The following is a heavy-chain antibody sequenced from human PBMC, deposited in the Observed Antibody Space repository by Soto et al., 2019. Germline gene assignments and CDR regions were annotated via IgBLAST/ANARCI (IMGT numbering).Heavy chain of an antibody. CDR1: GGSISSTGYY. Sequence: SETLSLTCTVSGGSISSTGYYWGWIRQSPGKGLEWIGSIFYSGKTFHNPSLKSRLTISVDTSKNQFSLKLSSVTAADTAVYYCARGGGYYDSIGYYGAHYFDYWGQGTPVTVSS. J-gene: IGHJ4*02. D-gene: IGHD3-22*01. CDR2: IFYSGKT. CDR3: ARGGGYYDSIGYYGAHYFDY. V-gene: IGHV4-39*07.